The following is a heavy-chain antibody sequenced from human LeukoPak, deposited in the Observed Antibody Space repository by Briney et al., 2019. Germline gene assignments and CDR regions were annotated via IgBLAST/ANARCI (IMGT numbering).Heavy chain of an antibody. Sequence: SETLSLTCTVSGGSISSYYWSWIRQPPGQGLEWIGYIYYSGSTNYNPSLKSRVTISVDTSKNQFSLKLSSVTAADTAVYYCARLDMVRGVFDYWGQGTLVTVSS. CDR3: ARLDMVRGVFDY. D-gene: IGHD3-10*01. J-gene: IGHJ4*02. CDR2: IYYSGST. V-gene: IGHV4-59*08. CDR1: GGSISSYY.